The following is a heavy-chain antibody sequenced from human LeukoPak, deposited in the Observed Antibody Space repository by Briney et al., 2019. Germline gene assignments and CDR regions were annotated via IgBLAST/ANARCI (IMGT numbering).Heavy chain of an antibody. CDR2: ISYDGSNK. D-gene: IGHD3-10*01. CDR1: XXTXSNYG. CDR3: AKXWGFHYATGSYCDY. J-gene: IGHJ4*02. V-gene: IGHV3-30*18. Sequence: GGSLRLSCAAXXXTXSNYGIXXXXQXPXXXXXXXADISYDGSNKYYGDSVKGRFSISRDNSKNTVYLQMNSLRAEDTAVYYCAKXWGFHYATGSYCDYWGQGTLVTVSS.